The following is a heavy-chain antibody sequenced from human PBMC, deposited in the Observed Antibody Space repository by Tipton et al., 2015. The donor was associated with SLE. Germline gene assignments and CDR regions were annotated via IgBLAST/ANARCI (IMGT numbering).Heavy chain of an antibody. V-gene: IGHV4-59*11. Sequence: TLSLTCTVSGGSISSHYWSWIRQPPGKGLECIGYIYYSGSTNYNPSLKSRVTISVDTSKNQFSLKLSSVTAADTAVYYCARDLGSSGSFDYWGQGTLVTVSS. J-gene: IGHJ4*02. CDR1: GGSISSHY. CDR2: IYYSGST. D-gene: IGHD6-13*01. CDR3: ARDLGSSGSFDY.